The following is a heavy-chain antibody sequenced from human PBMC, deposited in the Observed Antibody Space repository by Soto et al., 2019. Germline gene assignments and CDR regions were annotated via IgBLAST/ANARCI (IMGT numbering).Heavy chain of an antibody. CDR1: GYTFTGYY. Sequence: ASVKVSCKASGYTFTGYYMHWVRQAPGQGLEWMGWINPNSGGTNYAQKFQGRVTMTRDTSISTAYMELSRLRSDDTAVYYCARDGADSGYDYSNFDYWGQGTLVTVSS. CDR2: INPNSGGT. D-gene: IGHD5-12*01. CDR3: ARDGADSGYDYSNFDY. J-gene: IGHJ4*02. V-gene: IGHV1-2*02.